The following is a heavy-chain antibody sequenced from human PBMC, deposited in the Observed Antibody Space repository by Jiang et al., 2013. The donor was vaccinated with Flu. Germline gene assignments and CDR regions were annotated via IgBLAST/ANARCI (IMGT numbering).Heavy chain of an antibody. Sequence: VQLVESGAEVKKPGSSVKVSCKASGGTFSSYAISWVRQAPGQGLEWMGGIIPIFGTANYAQKFQGRVTITADESTSTAYMELSSLRSEDTAVYYGARGPYYGSGSYYRLDYWGQGTLVTVSS. CDR1: GGTFSSYA. D-gene: IGHD3-10*01. V-gene: IGHV1-69*01. CDR3: ARGPYYGSGSYYRLDY. CDR2: IIPIFGTA. J-gene: IGHJ4*02.